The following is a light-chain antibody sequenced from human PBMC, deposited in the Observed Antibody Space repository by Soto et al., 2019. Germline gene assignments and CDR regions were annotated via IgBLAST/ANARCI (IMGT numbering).Light chain of an antibody. CDR1: QSVSSY. V-gene: IGKV3-11*01. Sequence: EIVLTQSPATLSFFPGDRVTLSCRASQSVSSYLAWYQQKPGQAPRLLIYDASNRATGIPARFSGSGSGTDFTLTISSLEPEDFAVYYCQQRSNWPLTFGGGTKVDIK. CDR3: QQRSNWPLT. CDR2: DAS. J-gene: IGKJ4*01.